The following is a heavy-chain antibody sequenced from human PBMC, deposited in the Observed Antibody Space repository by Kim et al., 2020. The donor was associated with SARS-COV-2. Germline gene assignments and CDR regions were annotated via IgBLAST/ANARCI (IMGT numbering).Heavy chain of an antibody. V-gene: IGHV4-34*01. Sequence: SETLSLTCVVYGGSFSGYYWCWIRQPPGKGLGWIGESNHSGSTNCNPSPKSRVTISIDTSKNQFSLKLSSVTAADAAVYDCAREGGGDGDVKAAFDIWGQGTMVTVSS. J-gene: IGHJ3*02. D-gene: IGHD2-21*01. CDR2: SNHSGST. CDR3: AREGGGDGDVKAAFDI. CDR1: GGSFSGYY.